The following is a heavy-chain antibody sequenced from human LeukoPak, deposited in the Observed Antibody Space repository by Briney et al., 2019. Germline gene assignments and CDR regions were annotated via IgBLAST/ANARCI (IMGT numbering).Heavy chain of an antibody. J-gene: IGHJ3*02. V-gene: IGHV1-58*01. D-gene: IGHD6-13*01. CDR3: TRQWQQLDRDAFDI. CDR1: GFTFTSSA. CDR2: IVVGSGNT. Sequence: SVKVSCKASGFTFTSSAVQWVRQARGQRLEWIGWIVVGSGNTNYAQKFQERVTITRDMSTSTAYMELSSLRSEDTAVYYCTRQWQQLDRDAFDIWGQGTMVTVSS.